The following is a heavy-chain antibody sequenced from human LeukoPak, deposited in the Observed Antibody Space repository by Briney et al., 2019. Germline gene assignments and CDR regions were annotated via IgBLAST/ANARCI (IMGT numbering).Heavy chain of an antibody. J-gene: IGHJ4*02. D-gene: IGHD6-13*01. CDR3: ARQAGIAAAGTYYYYFDY. Sequence: SETLSLTCAVYGGSFSVYYWSWIRQPPGKGLEWIGSIYYSGSTYYNPSLKSRVTISVDTSKNQFSLKLSSVTAADTAVYYCARQAGIAAAGTYYYYFDYWGQGTLVTVSS. V-gene: IGHV4-34*01. CDR2: IYYSGST. CDR1: GGSFSVYY.